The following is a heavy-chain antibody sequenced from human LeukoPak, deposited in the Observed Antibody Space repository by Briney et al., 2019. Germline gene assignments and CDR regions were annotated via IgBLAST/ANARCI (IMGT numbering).Heavy chain of an antibody. J-gene: IGHJ3*02. CDR3: VRGGGYSYGYGAFDI. CDR2: IYYSGST. CDR1: GGSISSYY. Sequence: SETLSLTCTVSGGSISSYYWSWIRQPPGKGLEWIGFIYYSGSTNYNPSLKSRVTISLDTSKNQFSLKLSSVTAADTAVYYCVRGGGYSYGYGAFDIWAKGQWSPSLQ. V-gene: IGHV4-59*01. D-gene: IGHD5-18*01.